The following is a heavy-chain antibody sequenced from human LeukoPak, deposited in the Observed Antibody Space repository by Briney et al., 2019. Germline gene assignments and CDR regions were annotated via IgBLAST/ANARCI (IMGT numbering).Heavy chain of an antibody. CDR1: GYTFTGYY. CDR2: IRPNNGGT. V-gene: IGHV1-2*02. CDR3: ARARGDIVVVPAAIWFDP. D-gene: IGHD2-2*01. Sequence: ASVKVSCKASGYTFTGYYMHWVRQAPGQGLEWMGWIRPNNGGTNYAQKFQGRVTMTRDTSISTAYMELSRLRSDDTAVYYCARARGDIVVVPAAIWFDPWGQGTLVTVSS. J-gene: IGHJ5*02.